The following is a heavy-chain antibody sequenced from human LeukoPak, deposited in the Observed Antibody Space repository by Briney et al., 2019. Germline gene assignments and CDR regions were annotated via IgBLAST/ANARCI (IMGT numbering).Heavy chain of an antibody. J-gene: IGHJ4*02. CDR1: GYTFTGYY. D-gene: IGHD3-22*01. CDR2: INPNSGGT. V-gene: IGHV1-2*06. CDR3: AREGYYDSSGYYYVGNY. Sequence: ASVKVSCKASGYTFTGYYMHWVRQAPGQGLEWMGRINPNSGGTNYAQKLQGRVTMTRDTSISTAYMELSRLRSDDTAVYYCAREGYYDSSGYYYVGNYWGQGTLVTVSS.